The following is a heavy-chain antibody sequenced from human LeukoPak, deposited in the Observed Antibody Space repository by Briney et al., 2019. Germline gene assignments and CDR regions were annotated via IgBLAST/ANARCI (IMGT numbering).Heavy chain of an antibody. D-gene: IGHD3-16*02. J-gene: IGHJ4*02. V-gene: IGHV3-11*01. CDR1: GFTFSDYY. CDR3: ARDGGYDYVWGSYRHLDY. Sequence: GGSLRLSCAASGFTFSDYYMSWIRQAPGKGLEWVSYISSSGSTIYYADSVKGRFTISRDNAKNSLYLQMNSLRAEDTAVYYCARDGGYDYVWGSYRHLDYWGQGTLVTVSS. CDR2: ISSSGSTI.